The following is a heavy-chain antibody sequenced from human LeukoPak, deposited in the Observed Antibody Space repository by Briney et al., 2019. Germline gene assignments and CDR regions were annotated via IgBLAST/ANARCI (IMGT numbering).Heavy chain of an antibody. CDR1: QFAFSSYS. Sequence: NPGGSLRLSCAASQFAFSSYSMNWFRQAPGKGLEWVASITSGSKYIFYADSVKGRFTISRDNAENSLFLQMNSLRAEDTGVYYCARDEETVAGLNGFDLWGQGTLVTVSS. V-gene: IGHV3-21*01. J-gene: IGHJ4*02. CDR3: ARDEETVAGLNGFDL. CDR2: ITSGSKYI. D-gene: IGHD6-19*01.